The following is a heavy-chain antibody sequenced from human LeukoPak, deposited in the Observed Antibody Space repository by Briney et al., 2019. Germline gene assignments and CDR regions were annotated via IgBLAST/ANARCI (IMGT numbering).Heavy chain of an antibody. D-gene: IGHD5-18*01. J-gene: IGHJ4*02. V-gene: IGHV4-59*01. Sequence: SETLSLTCTVSGGSISSYYWSWVRQPPGKGLEWIGYVSYSGSTDYNPSRKSRVIISIDTSKNQFSLRLSSVTAADTAVYYCARENDRYGRIDYWGQGTQVTVSS. CDR1: GGSISSYY. CDR2: VSYSGST. CDR3: ARENDRYGRIDY.